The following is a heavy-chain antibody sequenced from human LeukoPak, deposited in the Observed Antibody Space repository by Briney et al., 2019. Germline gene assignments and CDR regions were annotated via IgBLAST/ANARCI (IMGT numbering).Heavy chain of an antibody. CDR1: GFTFSSYA. D-gene: IGHD3-3*01. CDR2: ISGSGGST. V-gene: IGHV3-23*01. Sequence: PGGSLRLSCAASGFTFSSYAMSWVRQAPGKGLEWVSAISGSGGSTYYADSVKGRFTISRDNSKNTLYLQMNSLRAEDTAVYYCAKPPPKYDFWSGDAFDIWGQGSMVTVSS. CDR3: AKPPPKYDFWSGDAFDI. J-gene: IGHJ3*02.